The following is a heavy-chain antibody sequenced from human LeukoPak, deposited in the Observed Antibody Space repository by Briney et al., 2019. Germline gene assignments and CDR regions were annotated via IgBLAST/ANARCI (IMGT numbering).Heavy chain of an antibody. V-gene: IGHV4-30-2*01. CDR3: ARYGGSGTYFFDY. D-gene: IGHD3-10*01. CDR2: IYDSGST. CDR1: GGSISSSSYY. J-gene: IGHJ4*02. Sequence: SETLSLTCTVSGGSISSSSYYWGWIRQPPGMNLEWIGYIYDSGSTYYNPSLKSRVTISIDRSKNQFSLKVNSVTAADTAVYYCARYGGSGTYFFDYWGQGTLVTVSS.